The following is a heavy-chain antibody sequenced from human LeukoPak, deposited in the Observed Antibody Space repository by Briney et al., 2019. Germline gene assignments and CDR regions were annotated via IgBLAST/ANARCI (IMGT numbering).Heavy chain of an antibody. CDR1: GFTFSNYA. CDR2: ISESGGST. J-gene: IGHJ6*02. D-gene: IGHD2-21*01. Sequence: GGSLRLSCAASGFTFSNYAMNWVRQAPGKGLEWVSRISESGGSTYYADSVRGRFTMSRDNSKNALYLQVNILRAEDTAVYYCAKDNPVGGASYYYCMDVWGQGTTVTVSS. V-gene: IGHV3-23*01. CDR3: AKDNPVGGASYYYCMDV.